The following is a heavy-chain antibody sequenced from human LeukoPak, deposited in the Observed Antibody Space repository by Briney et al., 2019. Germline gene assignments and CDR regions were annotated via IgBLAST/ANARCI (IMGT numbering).Heavy chain of an antibody. D-gene: IGHD2-2*02. Sequence: PGGSLRLSCAASGFTFSTYSMNWVRQAPGKGLEWVSSISSSSNYIYYADSVKGRITISRDNAKSSLYLQMNSLRAEDTAVYYCARDQVLGAPAAIRGYYYYYGMDVWGQGTTVTVSS. CDR2: ISSSSNYI. CDR3: ARDQVLGAPAAIRGYYYYYGMDV. V-gene: IGHV3-21*01. J-gene: IGHJ6*02. CDR1: GFTFSTYS.